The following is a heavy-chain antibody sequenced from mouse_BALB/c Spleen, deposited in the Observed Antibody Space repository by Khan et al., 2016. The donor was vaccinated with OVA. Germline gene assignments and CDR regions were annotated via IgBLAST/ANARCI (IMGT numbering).Heavy chain of an antibody. CDR3: ARVDGGDFDY. V-gene: IGHV3-2*02. Sequence: EVQLQESGPGLVKPSQSLSLTCTVTGYSITSDYAWNWIRQFPGNKLEWMGFISYSGNTNYNPSLKSRISITRDTSKNQFFLQLNSVTTEDTATYCYARVDGGDFDYWGQGTTLTVST. CDR2: ISYSGNT. CDR1: GYSITSDYA. D-gene: IGHD2-3*01. J-gene: IGHJ2*01.